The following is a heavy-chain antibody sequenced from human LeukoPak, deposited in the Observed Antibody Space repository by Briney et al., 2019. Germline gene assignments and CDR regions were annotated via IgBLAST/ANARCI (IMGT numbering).Heavy chain of an antibody. J-gene: IGHJ4*02. V-gene: IGHV4-4*08. D-gene: IGHD3-9*01. Sequence: SETLSLTCTVSGASISSYYWSWIRQLPDKGLEWIGYIHTSGNTNSNPSLKSRVTLSIDTSKNQFSLRLTSVAAADTALYYCARGFFDIYGSSNPFDSWGQGILVTVSS. CDR3: ARGFFDIYGSSNPFDS. CDR2: IHTSGNT. CDR1: GASISSYY.